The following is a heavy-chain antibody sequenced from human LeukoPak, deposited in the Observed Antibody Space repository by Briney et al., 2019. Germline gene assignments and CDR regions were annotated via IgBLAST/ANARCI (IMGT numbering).Heavy chain of an antibody. CDR2: INPNTGST. Sequence: ASLKVSCMASGYTFTSYYMHWVRQAPGQGLEWMGLINPNTGSTAYAQKFQGRVTMTRDTSTSTVYMELSSLTSEETAVYYCARDGSSQHTELHNWVGLWGPGTLVTVSS. J-gene: IGHJ5*02. V-gene: IGHV1-46*01. CDR3: ARDGSSQHTELHNWVGL. CDR1: GYTFTSYY. D-gene: IGHD1-26*01.